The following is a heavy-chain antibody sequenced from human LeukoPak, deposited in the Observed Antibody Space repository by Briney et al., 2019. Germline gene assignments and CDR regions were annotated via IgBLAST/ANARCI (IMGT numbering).Heavy chain of an antibody. Sequence: PSETLSLTCTVSGGSISSYYWSWIRQPAGKGLEWIGRIYTSGSTNYNPSLKSRVTMSVDTSKNQFSLKLSSVTAADTAVYYCARDTHGDSTYYYYYMDVWGKGTTVTVSS. CDR3: ARDTHGDSTYYYYYMDV. CDR1: GGSISSYY. V-gene: IGHV4-4*07. CDR2: IYTSGST. D-gene: IGHD4-17*01. J-gene: IGHJ6*03.